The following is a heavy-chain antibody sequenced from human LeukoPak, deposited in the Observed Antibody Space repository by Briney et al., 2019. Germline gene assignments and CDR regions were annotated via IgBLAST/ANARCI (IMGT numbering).Heavy chain of an antibody. CDR2: VTWNAGST. CDR3: ARGYCSGNSCRLFDY. J-gene: IGHJ4*02. D-gene: IGHD2-15*01. Sequence: GGSLRLSCAASGYTFDDYGMAWVRQPPGKGLEWVSGVTWNAGSTGYADSVKGRFTISRDNAKSSLYLQMNSLRAEDTALYYCARGYCSGNSCRLFDYWGQGTLVTVSS. CDR1: GYTFDDYG. V-gene: IGHV3-20*04.